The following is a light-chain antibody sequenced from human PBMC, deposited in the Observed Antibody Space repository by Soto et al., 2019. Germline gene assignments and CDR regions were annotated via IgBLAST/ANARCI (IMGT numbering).Light chain of an antibody. CDR1: SGHSSYI. CDR2: LEGSGSY. Sequence: QSVLTQSSSASASLGSSVKLTCTLSSGHSSYIIAWHQQQPGKAPRYLMKLEGSGSYNKGSGVPDRFSGSSSGADRYLTISILQLEDEADYYCETWDSNTHTVFGGGTKLTVL. V-gene: IGLV4-60*02. J-gene: IGLJ3*02. CDR3: ETWDSNTHTV.